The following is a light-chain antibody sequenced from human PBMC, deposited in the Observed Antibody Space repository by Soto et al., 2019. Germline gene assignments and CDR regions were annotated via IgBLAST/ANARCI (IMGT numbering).Light chain of an antibody. CDR2: GAS. J-gene: IGKJ1*01. V-gene: IGKV3-20*01. CDR1: QGIGNT. Sequence: EIVITQSPATLSVSPGEGATLSCRASQGIGNTLAWYQQKPGQTPRLLIYGASTRATAIPDRFSGSGFGTDFTLTITRLEPEDFAVYYCQQYGDSPQTFGPGTKVDIK. CDR3: QQYGDSPQT.